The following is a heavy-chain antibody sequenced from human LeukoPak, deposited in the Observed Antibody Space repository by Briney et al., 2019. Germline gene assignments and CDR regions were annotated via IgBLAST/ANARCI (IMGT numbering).Heavy chain of an antibody. J-gene: IGHJ3*01. D-gene: IGHD3-10*01. CDR1: GFNFSGYW. Sequence: GGSLRLSCAASGFNFSGYWMTWVRQAPGKGLEWVANIKGDESKKYYVDSVKGRFTISRDNAKKSLYLQMNSLRAEDTAVYYCARDSNPRGGYDAFDFWGQGTLVTVSS. CDR2: IKGDESKK. V-gene: IGHV3-7*01. CDR3: ARDSNPRGGYDAFDF.